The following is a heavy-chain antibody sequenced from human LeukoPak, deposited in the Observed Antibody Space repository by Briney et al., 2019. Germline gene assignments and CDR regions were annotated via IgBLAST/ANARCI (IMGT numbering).Heavy chain of an antibody. J-gene: IGHJ6*04. CDR3: ARNYWMDV. CDR1: GGSVTSDDHS. CDR2: IYHSGST. V-gene: IGHV4-30-2*01. Sequence: SETLSLTCTVSGGSVTSDDHSWTWLRQPPGKGLEWIGYIYHSGSTYYNPSLKSRVTISVDRSKNQFSLKLSSVTAADTAVYYCARNYWMDVWGKGTTVTVSS.